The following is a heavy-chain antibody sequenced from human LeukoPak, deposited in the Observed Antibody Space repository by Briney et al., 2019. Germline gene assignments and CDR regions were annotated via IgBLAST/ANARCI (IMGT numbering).Heavy chain of an antibody. V-gene: IGHV4-34*01. Sequence: SETLSLTCAVYGGSFSGYYWSWIRQPPGKGLEWIGEINHSGSTNYNPSLKSRVTISVDTSKNQFSLKLSSVTAADTAVYYCARVGYCSGGSCSRPWGQGTLVTVSS. CDR2: INHSGST. CDR3: ARVGYCSGGSCSRP. J-gene: IGHJ1*01. CDR1: GGSFSGYY. D-gene: IGHD2-15*01.